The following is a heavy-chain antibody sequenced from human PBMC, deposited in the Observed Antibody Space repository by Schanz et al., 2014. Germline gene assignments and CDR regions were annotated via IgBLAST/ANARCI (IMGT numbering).Heavy chain of an antibody. J-gene: IGHJ5*02. Sequence: EAHLVESGGGLVKPGGSLTLSCAASRFTVTNAWMSWVRQAPGKGLEWVSYISSASSTINYADSVKGRFTISRDNAKNSLFLQMNSLRAEDTAVYYCARAGYDADNWFDPWGQGTLVTVSS. CDR2: ISSASSTI. D-gene: IGHD2-2*01. V-gene: IGHV3-48*01. CDR3: ARAGYDADNWFDP. CDR1: RFTVTNAW.